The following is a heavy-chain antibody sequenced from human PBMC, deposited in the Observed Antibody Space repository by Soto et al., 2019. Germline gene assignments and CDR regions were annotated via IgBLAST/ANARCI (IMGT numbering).Heavy chain of an antibody. CDR3: AKEPLAAAGTTLDY. J-gene: IGHJ4*02. CDR1: GFTFSSYG. CDR2: ISYDGSNK. Sequence: QVQLVESGGGVVQPGRSLRLSWAASGFTFSSYGMHWVRQAPGKGLEWVAVISYDGSNKYYADSVKGRFTISRDNSKNTLYLQMNSLRAADTAVYYCAKEPLAAAGTTLDYWGQGTLVTVSS. V-gene: IGHV3-30*18. D-gene: IGHD6-13*01.